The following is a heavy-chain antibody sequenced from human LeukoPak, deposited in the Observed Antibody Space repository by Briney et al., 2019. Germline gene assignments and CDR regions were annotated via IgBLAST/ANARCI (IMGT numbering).Heavy chain of an antibody. D-gene: IGHD3-3*01. V-gene: IGHV7-4-1*02. J-gene: IGHJ4*02. CDR2: IDTNTGNP. Sequence: ASVKVSCKASGYTFISYAMNWVRQAPGQGLEWMGWIDTNTGNPTYAQGFTGRFVFSLDTSVTTVYLQISSLKAEDTAVYFCAGGVFWGVYSVGYWGQGPLVTVSS. CDR1: GYTFISYA. CDR3: AGGVFWGVYSVGY.